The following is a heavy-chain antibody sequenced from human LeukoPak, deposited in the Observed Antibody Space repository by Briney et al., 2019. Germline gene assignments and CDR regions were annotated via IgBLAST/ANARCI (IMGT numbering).Heavy chain of an antibody. CDR1: GFTFSSYG. D-gene: IGHD6-13*01. CDR2: ISFDATNK. CDR3: ATRQLVPYNFDY. Sequence: GGSLRLSCAASGFTFSSYGMHWVRQAPGKGLEWVAVISFDATNKYYADSVKGRFTISRDNARNSLYLEMNSLRAEDTAVYYCATRQLVPYNFDYWGQGTLVTVSS. V-gene: IGHV3-30*03. J-gene: IGHJ4*02.